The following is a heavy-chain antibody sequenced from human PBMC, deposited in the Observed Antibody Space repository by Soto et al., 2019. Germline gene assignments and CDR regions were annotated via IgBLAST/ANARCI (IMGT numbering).Heavy chain of an antibody. V-gene: IGHV3-11*01. CDR3: ARVGDMAYKD. CDR2: ISSSGTTI. J-gene: IGHJ4*02. Sequence: GGSLSLSCAASGFTFSDHYMTWIRQAPGKGLEWVSYISSSGTTIYYAESVRGRFTISRDNAKNSLYLQMNSLRVEDTALYYCARVGDMAYKDWGQGTLVTVSS. D-gene: IGHD3-3*01. CDR1: GFTFSDHY.